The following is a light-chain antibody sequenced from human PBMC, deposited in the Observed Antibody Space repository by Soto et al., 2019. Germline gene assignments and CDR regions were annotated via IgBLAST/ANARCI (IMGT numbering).Light chain of an antibody. CDR3: SSYASSNTQV. J-gene: IGLJ2*01. CDR1: SSDIGGYNY. Sequence: QSALTQPASVSGSPGQSITVSCIGTSSDIGGYNYVSWYQQHPGKAPKLMIHDVSNRPSGVSNRFSGSKSGNTASLTISRLQAEDGADYYCSSYASSNTQVFGGGTKLTVL. CDR2: DVS. V-gene: IGLV2-14*01.